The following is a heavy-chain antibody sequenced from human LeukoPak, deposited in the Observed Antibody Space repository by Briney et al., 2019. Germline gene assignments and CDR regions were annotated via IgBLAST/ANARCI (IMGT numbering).Heavy chain of an antibody. D-gene: IGHD6-6*01. J-gene: IGHJ6*03. V-gene: IGHV1-46*01. CDR2: INPSSGST. CDR3: ARGSLTARPYYYYYYYMDV. CDR1: GYTFTSYY. Sequence: GASVKVSCKASGYTFTSYYMHWVRQAPGQGLEWMGIINPSSGSTNYAQKFQGRVTITTDESTSTAYMELSSLRSEDTAVYYCARGSLTARPYYYYYYYMDVWGKGTTVTVSS.